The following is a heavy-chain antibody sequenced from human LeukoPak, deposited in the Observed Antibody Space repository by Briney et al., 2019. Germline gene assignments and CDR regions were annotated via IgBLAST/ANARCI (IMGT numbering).Heavy chain of an antibody. J-gene: IGHJ4*02. D-gene: IGHD3-16*02. Sequence: SETLSLTCTVSGGSISSSSYYWGWIRQPPGKGLEWIGSIYYSGSTYYNPSLKSRVTISVDTSKNQFTLKLSSVTAADTAVYYCARHEEMITFGGVIASYYFDYWGQGTLVTVSS. CDR3: ARHEEMITFGGVIASYYFDY. CDR2: IYYSGST. V-gene: IGHV4-39*01. CDR1: GGSISSSSYY.